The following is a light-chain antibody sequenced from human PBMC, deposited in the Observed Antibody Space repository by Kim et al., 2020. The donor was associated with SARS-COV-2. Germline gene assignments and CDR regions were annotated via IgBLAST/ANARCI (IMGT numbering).Light chain of an antibody. V-gene: IGLV2-11*01. CDR3: CSYSGTYILQV. Sequence: QSVTISCTGSSSDVGAYDYVSWYQQHPGKAPKLMIYDINYRPSGVPDRFSGSKSGNTASLTISGLQAEDEADYYCCSYSGTYILQVFGGGTQLTVL. J-gene: IGLJ2*01. CDR1: SSDVGAYDY. CDR2: DIN.